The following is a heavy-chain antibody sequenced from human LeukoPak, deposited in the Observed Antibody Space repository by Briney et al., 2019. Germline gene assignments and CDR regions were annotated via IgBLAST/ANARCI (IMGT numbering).Heavy chain of an antibody. V-gene: IGHV4-34*01. J-gene: IGHJ5*02. D-gene: IGHD6-6*01. CDR2: INHSGST. CDR1: GGSFSGYY. Sequence: SETLSLTCAVYGGSFSGYYWSWIRQPPGKGLEWIGEINHSGSTNYNPSLKSRVTISVDTSKNQFSLKLSSVTAADTAVYYCARGPQAARDGNWFDPWGQGTLVTVSS. CDR3: ARGPQAARDGNWFDP.